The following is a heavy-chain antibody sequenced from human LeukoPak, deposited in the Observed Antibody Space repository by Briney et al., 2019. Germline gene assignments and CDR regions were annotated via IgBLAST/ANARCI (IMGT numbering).Heavy chain of an antibody. CDR3: ARRELSGSYTN. CDR2: IYYSGST. Sequence: SETLSLTCTVSGGSISSSSYYWGWIRQPPGKGLEWIGSIYYSGSTYYNPSLKSRVTISVDTSKNQFSLKLSSLRSEDTAVYYCARRELSGSYTNWGQGTLVTVSS. J-gene: IGHJ4*02. D-gene: IGHD3-3*01. V-gene: IGHV4-39*07. CDR1: GGSISSSSYY.